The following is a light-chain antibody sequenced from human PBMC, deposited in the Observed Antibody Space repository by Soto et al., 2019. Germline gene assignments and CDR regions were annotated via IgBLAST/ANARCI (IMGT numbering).Light chain of an antibody. J-gene: IGKJ3*01. CDR3: QEYEKLFS. V-gene: IGKV1-39*01. CDR1: QSISSY. CDR2: AAS. Sequence: DIQMTQSPFSLSASVGDRVTITCRASQSISSYLNWYQQKPGKAPNLLIYAASSLQGGVPSRFSGSASGTDFTLTISSLHPEDFVTYYCQEYEKLFSFGPGTKVDFK.